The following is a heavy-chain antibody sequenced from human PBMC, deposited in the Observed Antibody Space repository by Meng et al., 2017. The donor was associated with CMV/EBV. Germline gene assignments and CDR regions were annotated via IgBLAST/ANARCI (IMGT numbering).Heavy chain of an antibody. CDR2: ISSSGSTV. CDR3: AGGVRGVIIGVARRFDP. J-gene: IGHJ5*02. D-gene: IGHD3-10*01. V-gene: IGHV3-11*01. CDR1: FTFSGYY. Sequence: FTFSGYYMSWFLRAPGKGLEWVSYISSSGSTVSSAASVEGRFTISRDNARNSLYLQMNSLRAEDTAVYYCAGGVRGVIIGVARRFDPWGQGTLVTVSS.